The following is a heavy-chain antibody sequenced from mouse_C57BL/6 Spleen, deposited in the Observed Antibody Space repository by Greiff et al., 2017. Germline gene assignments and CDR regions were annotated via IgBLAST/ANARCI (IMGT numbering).Heavy chain of an antibody. Sequence: EVQLQQSGPELVKPGASVKISCKASGYTFTDYYMNWVKQSHGKSLEWIGDINPNNGGTSYNQKFKGKATLTVDKSSSTAYMELRSLTSEDSAVYYCASPLYYNGPYAMDYWGQGTSVTVSS. D-gene: IGHD2-1*01. CDR2: INPNNGGT. V-gene: IGHV1-26*01. CDR1: GYTFTDYY. CDR3: ASPLYYNGPYAMDY. J-gene: IGHJ4*01.